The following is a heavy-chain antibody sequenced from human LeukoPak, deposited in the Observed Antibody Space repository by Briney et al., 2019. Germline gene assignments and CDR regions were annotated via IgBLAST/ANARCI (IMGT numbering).Heavy chain of an antibody. J-gene: IGHJ4*01. CDR1: GFTFSSHW. D-gene: IGHD3-10*01. Sequence: GGSLRLSCAASGFTFSSHWMHWVRQAPGKGLVWVSRINSDGSSTNYADSVKGRFTISRDNAKNTLYLQMNSLRAEDTAMYYCARAVYYSNYLGYWGQGTLVTVSS. CDR3: ARAVYYSNYLGY. V-gene: IGHV3-74*01. CDR2: INSDGSST.